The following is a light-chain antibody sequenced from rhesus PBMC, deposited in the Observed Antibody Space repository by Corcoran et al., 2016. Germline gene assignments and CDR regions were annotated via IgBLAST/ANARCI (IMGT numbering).Light chain of an antibody. CDR1: QNIYSN. Sequence: DIQMTQSPSALSASVGDRVTISCRASQNIYSNLAWYQQKPGKAPTVLIYAASILQTGIPSRFSGSGSGTSLRLTISSLQPEDSATYFCQHYYDKPLTFGGGTKVDI. CDR3: QHYYDKPLT. V-gene: IGKV1S12*01. CDR2: AAS. J-gene: IGKJ4*01.